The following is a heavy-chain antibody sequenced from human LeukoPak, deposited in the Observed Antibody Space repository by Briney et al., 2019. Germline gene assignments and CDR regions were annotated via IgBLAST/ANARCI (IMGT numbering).Heavy chain of an antibody. J-gene: IGHJ4*02. D-gene: IGHD3-3*01. Sequence: PGGSLRLSCAASRFTFSDYYMSWIRQAPGKGLEWVSYISSSGSTIYYADSVKGRFTISRDNAKNSLYLQMNSLRAEDTAVYYCARDPPYDFWSGYYSDWGQGTLVTVSS. CDR2: ISSSGSTI. CDR3: ARDPPYDFWSGYYSD. V-gene: IGHV3-11*04. CDR1: RFTFSDYY.